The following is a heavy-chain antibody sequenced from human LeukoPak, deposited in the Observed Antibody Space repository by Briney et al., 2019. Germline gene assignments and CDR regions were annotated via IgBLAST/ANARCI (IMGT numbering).Heavy chain of an antibody. CDR1: GGSISSSSYY. D-gene: IGHD2-15*01. Sequence: PSETLSLTCTVSGGSISSSSYYWGWIRQPPGKGLEWIGSIYYSGSTNYNPSLKSRVTISVDTSKNQFSLKLSSVTAADTAVYYCARHQGTRAIAATLYYFDYWGQGTLVTVSS. V-gene: IGHV4-39*01. J-gene: IGHJ4*02. CDR2: IYYSGST. CDR3: ARHQGTRAIAATLYYFDY.